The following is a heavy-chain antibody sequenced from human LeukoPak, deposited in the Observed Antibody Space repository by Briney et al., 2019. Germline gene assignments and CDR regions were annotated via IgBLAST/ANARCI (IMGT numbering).Heavy chain of an antibody. CDR1: GYIFSNFG. Sequence: ASVKVSCKASGYIFSNFGINWVRQAPGQGLEWMGWISGYNGYTNYAQKLQGRVTMTTDTSTSTAYMELRGLRSDDTAVYYCARAKTYYANMDVWGKGTTVTISS. J-gene: IGHJ6*03. CDR3: ARAKTYYANMDV. V-gene: IGHV1-18*01. CDR2: ISGYNGYT. D-gene: IGHD3-16*01.